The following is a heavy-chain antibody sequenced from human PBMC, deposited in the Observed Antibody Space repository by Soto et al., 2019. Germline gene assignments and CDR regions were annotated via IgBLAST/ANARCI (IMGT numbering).Heavy chain of an antibody. Sequence: PWGSLRLSCAASGFTFNIYGIHCVRHSPDKWLEWVALISYDGSNQYYADSVKGRFTISRDNSKNTLFLQMNSLRADDTAVYYCAKDQASGQGSFDSWGQGTLVTVSS. CDR1: GFTFNIYG. CDR2: ISYDGSNQ. CDR3: AKDQASGQGSFDS. V-gene: IGHV3-30*18. J-gene: IGHJ4*02.